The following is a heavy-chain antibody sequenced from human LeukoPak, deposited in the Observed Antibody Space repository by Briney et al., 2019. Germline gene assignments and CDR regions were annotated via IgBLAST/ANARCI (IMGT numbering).Heavy chain of an antibody. J-gene: IGHJ4*02. V-gene: IGHV3-15*01. D-gene: IGHD4-23*01. Sequence: GGSLRLSCAASGFTFSSYAMSWARQAPGKGLEWVGRIRSEADGGTLDYAALVKGRFTISRDASKNTLYLQMNSLKTEDTAVYYCTTVIMGTPKDDYWGQGTLVTVSS. CDR2: IRSEADGGTL. CDR3: TTVIMGTPKDDY. CDR1: GFTFSSYA.